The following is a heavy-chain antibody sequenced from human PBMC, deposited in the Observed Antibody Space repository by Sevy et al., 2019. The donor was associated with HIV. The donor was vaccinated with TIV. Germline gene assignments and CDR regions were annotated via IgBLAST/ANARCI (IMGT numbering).Heavy chain of an antibody. Sequence: SETLSLTCTVSGGSISSGGYYWSWIRQHPGKGLEWIGYIYYSGSTYYNPSFKSRVTISVDTSKNQFSLKLSSVTAADTAVYYCARVGIERGPTGVAAAGHYYYYYMDVWGKGTTVTVSS. V-gene: IGHV4-31*03. D-gene: IGHD6-13*01. CDR1: GGSISSGGYY. J-gene: IGHJ6*03. CDR2: IYYSGST. CDR3: ARVGIERGPTGVAAAGHYYYYYMDV.